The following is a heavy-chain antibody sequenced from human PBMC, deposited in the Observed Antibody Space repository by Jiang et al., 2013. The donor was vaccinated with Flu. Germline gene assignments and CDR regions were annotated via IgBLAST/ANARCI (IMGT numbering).Heavy chain of an antibody. J-gene: IGHJ4*02. CDR1: GFTFDDYA. CDR2: LVGSSGSI. V-gene: IGHV3-9*01. Sequence: SGFTFDDYAMHWVRQAPGRAWSGSQVLVGSSGSIGYADSVKGRFTISRDNAKNSLYLQMNSLRAEDTALYYCAKDPSGGIAAAGDHCFDYWGQGTLVTVSS. CDR3: AKDPSGGIAAAGDHCFDY. D-gene: IGHD6-13*01.